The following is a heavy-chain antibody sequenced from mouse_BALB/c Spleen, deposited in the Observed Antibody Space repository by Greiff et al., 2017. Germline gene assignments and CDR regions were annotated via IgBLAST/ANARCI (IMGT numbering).Heavy chain of an antibody. J-gene: IGHJ1*01. Sequence: EVMLVESGGGLVKPGGSLKLSCAASGFTFSDYYMYWVRQTPEKRLEWVATISDGGSYTYYPDSVKGRFTISRDNAKNNLYLQMSSLKSEDTAMYYCARGGYYVYWYFDVWGAGTTVTVSS. CDR1: GFTFSDYY. CDR3: ARGGYYVYWYFDV. CDR2: ISDGGSYT. V-gene: IGHV5-4*02. D-gene: IGHD2-3*01.